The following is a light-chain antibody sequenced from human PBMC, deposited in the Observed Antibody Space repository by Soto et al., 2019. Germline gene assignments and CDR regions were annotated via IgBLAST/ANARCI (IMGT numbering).Light chain of an antibody. CDR2: DAS. Sequence: EIVLTQSPATLSLSPGERATLSCRASQSVSSYLAWYQQKPGQAPRLLIYDASNRDTGLPARFSGSVSGTDFTLTISSRDPEDFAVYYCQQRSNWPLTFGPGTKVHIK. J-gene: IGKJ3*01. V-gene: IGKV3-11*01. CDR3: QQRSNWPLT. CDR1: QSVSSY.